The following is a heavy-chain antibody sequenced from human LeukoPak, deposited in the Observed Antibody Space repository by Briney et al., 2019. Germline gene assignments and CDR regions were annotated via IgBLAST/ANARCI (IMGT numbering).Heavy chain of an antibody. D-gene: IGHD5-12*01. CDR2: ISTYNGNT. J-gene: IGHJ4*02. V-gene: IGHV1-18*01. Sequence: ASVKVSCKASGGTLSSYAISWVRQAPGQGLEWMGWISTYNGNTNYAQKLQGRVTMTTDTSTSTAYMELRSLRSDDTAVYYCARGTTADIDYWGQGTLVTVSS. CDR3: ARGTTADIDY. CDR1: GGTLSSYA.